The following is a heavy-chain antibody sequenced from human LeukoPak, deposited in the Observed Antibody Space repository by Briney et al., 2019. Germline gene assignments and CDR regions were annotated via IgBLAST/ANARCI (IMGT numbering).Heavy chain of an antibody. CDR3: ARDRRNKYCSSTSCLRFDY. V-gene: IGHV1-18*01. CDR1: GYTFTSYG. CDR2: ISAYNGNT. Sequence: ASVKVSCKASGYTFTSYGISWVRQAPGQGLEWMGWISAYNGNTNYAQKLQGRVTMTTDTSTSTAYMELRSLRSDDTAVYYCARDRRNKYCSSTSCLRFDYWGQGTLVTVSS. J-gene: IGHJ4*02. D-gene: IGHD2-2*01.